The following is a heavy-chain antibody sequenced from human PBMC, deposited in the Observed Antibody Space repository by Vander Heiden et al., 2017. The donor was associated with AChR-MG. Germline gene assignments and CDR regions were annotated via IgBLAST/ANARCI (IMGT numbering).Heavy chain of an antibody. D-gene: IGHD6-6*01. CDR2: IYTSGST. Sequence: QVQLQESGPGLEKPSATLSLTCTVPGGSLSSYYWSWIRQPAGKGLEWIGRIYTSGSTNYNPALKSRVTMSVDTSKNQFSMKLSSVTAADTAVYYCAKYGASSSRHAGMDVWGQGTTVTVSS. CDR3: AKYGASSSRHAGMDV. V-gene: IGHV4-4*07. CDR1: GGSLSSYY. J-gene: IGHJ6*02.